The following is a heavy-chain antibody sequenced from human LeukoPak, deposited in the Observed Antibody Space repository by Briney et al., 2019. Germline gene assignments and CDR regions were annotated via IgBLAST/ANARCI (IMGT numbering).Heavy chain of an antibody. Sequence: PGRSLRLSCAASGFTFSSSPMHWVRQAPGKGLEWVALISYDGSNKYYADSVKGRFTISRDNSKNTAYLQMNSLRAEDTAVYFCARGYSGGCDSDHWGQGTLVTVSS. CDR1: GFTFSSSP. CDR3: ARGYSGGCDSDH. D-gene: IGHD6-19*01. CDR2: ISYDGSNK. V-gene: IGHV3-30-3*01. J-gene: IGHJ4*02.